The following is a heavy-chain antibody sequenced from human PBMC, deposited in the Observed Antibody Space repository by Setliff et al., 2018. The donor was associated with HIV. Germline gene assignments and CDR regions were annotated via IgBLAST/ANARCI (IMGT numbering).Heavy chain of an antibody. CDR2: INPNNGDT. CDR3: ARVRRGKAIITTGGMDV. Sequence: ASVKVSCKASGYTFTDYFLHWVRQAPGQGLEWMGWINPNNGDTIYAQKFQGRVTVTRDTSINTAYMVLSSLKTDHTAMYVCARVRRGKAIITTGGMDVWGQVTTVTVSS. CDR1: GYTFTDYF. V-gene: IGHV1-2*02. D-gene: IGHD3-10*01. J-gene: IGHJ6*02.